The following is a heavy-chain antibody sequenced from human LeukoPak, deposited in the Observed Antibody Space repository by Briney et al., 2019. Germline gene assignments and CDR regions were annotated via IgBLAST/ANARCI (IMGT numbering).Heavy chain of an antibody. CDR1: GGSFSGYY. J-gene: IGHJ4*02. CDR3: ARHRRWLQRYYFDY. CDR2: INHSGST. Sequence: SETLSLTCAVYGGSFSGYYWSWIRQPPGKGLEWIGEINHSGSTNYNPSLKSRVSISVDSSKNQFSLKLSSVTAADTAVYYCARHRRWLQRYYFDYWGQGTLVTVSS. D-gene: IGHD5-24*01. V-gene: IGHV4-34*01.